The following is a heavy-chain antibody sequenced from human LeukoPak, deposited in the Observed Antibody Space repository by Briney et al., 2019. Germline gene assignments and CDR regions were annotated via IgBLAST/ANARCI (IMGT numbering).Heavy chain of an antibody. J-gene: IGHJ6*03. Sequence: GGSLRLSCAASGFTFDDYGMSWVRQAPGKGLEWVSGINWNGGSTGYADSVKGRFTISRDNAKKSVYLHMSSLRAEDTALYYCARLSAYYCGSYFYYYMDVWGKGTTVTVSS. CDR1: GFTFDDYG. CDR2: INWNGGST. D-gene: IGHD3-10*01. CDR3: ARLSAYYCGSYFYYYMDV. V-gene: IGHV3-20*04.